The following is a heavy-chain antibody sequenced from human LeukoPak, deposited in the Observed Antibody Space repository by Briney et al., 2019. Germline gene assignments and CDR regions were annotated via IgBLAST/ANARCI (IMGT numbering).Heavy chain of an antibody. D-gene: IGHD3-10*01. V-gene: IGHV3-53*01. CDR3: WWFGELLYHDY. J-gene: IGHJ4*02. CDR1: GFTVSSNY. CDR2: IYSGGST. Sequence: GGSLRLSCAASGFTVSSNYMSWVRQAPGKGLEWDSVIYSGGSTYYADSVKGRFTISRDNSKNTLYLQMNSLRAEDTAVYYCWWFGELLYHDYWGQGTLVTVSS.